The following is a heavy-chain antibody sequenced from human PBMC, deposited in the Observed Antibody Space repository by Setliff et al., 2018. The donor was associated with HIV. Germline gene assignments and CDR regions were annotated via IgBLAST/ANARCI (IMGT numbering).Heavy chain of an antibody. V-gene: IGHV1-46*01. CDR3: ARGGCNTDRCYASWLDP. CDR1: GGTFSNYA. D-gene: IGHD2-15*01. CDR2: INPSGGSP. Sequence: GASVKVSCKVSGGTFSNYAISWVRQAPGQGLEWMGIINPSGGSPSYAQKFQGRVTMTRDTSTSTVYMELRSLTSEDTATYYCARGGCNTDRCYASWLDPWGQGTLVTVSS. J-gene: IGHJ5*02.